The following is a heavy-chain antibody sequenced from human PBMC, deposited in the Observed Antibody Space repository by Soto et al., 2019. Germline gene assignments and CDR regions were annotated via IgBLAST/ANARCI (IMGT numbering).Heavy chain of an antibody. CDR2: IYGDGSTT. J-gene: IGHJ4*02. V-gene: IGHV3-74*01. D-gene: IGHD3-16*01. CDR1: GFIFNNYW. Sequence: EVQVVESGGGLVPPGGSLRLSCAASGFIFNNYWMHWVRQAPGKGLVWVSRIYGDGSTTTYVDSVKGRFTISRDNAKNTVYLQMNSLRAEDTAVYYCGRGSGPRGRPYWGQGILVTVSS. CDR3: GRGSGPRGRPY.